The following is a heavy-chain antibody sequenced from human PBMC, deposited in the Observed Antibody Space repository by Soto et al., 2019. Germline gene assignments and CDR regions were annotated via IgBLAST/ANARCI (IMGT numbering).Heavy chain of an antibody. J-gene: IGHJ5*01. CDR2: IIPLFGTT. CDR3: AIVVTHGSSRYFWFDL. D-gene: IGHD6-13*01. Sequence: SVQASCKAPGGTFSSYAINWVLQAPGQGLEWMGGIIPLFGTTNYAQKFKCRVTITADEYTSTAYMELSSLRAEDAAVYYCAIVVTHGSSRYFWFDLWGQGSLVIGSS. CDR1: GGTFSSYA. V-gene: IGHV1-69*13.